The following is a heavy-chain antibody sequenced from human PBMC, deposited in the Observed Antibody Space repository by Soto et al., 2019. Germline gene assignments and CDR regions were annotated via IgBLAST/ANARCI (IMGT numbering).Heavy chain of an antibody. J-gene: IGHJ6*02. CDR1: GYSFTSYW. V-gene: IGHV5-51*01. D-gene: IGHD6-13*01. CDR3: ARTAAAGKYYYGMDV. CDR2: IYPGDSDT. Sequence: GESLKISCTGSGYSFTSYWIGWVRQMPGKGLESMGIIYPGDSDTRYSPSFQGQVTISADKSISTAYLQWSSLKASDTAMYYCARTAAAGKYYYGMDVWGQGTTVTVSS.